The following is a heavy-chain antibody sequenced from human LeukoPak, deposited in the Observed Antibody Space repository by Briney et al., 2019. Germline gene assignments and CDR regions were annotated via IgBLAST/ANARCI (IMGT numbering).Heavy chain of an antibody. V-gene: IGHV3-66*02. CDR1: GFTVSSNY. J-gene: IGHJ6*03. CDR3: ARTGTVDTDLHYMDV. D-gene: IGHD5-18*01. CDR2: IYSGGST. Sequence: PGGSLRLSCAASGFTVSSNYMSWVRQAPGKGLEWVSVIYSGGSTYYADSVKGRFTISRDNSKNTLYLQMNSLRAEDTAVYYCARTGTVDTDLHYMDVWGKGTTVTVSS.